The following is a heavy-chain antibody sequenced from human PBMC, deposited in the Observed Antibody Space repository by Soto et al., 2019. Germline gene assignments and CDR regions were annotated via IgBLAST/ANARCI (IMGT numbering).Heavy chain of an antibody. J-gene: IGHJ6*02. CDR2: INHRGNK. V-gene: IGHV4-34*01. CDR1: QGIFNEYY. D-gene: IGHD1-1*01. Sequence: SESLTLSCSTSQGIFNEYYWRWIRQPTGKGLEWIGEINHRGNKNYTPSLKSRVTISVDTSNNPFSLKLNSVTAADTAVYYCASSGPTVLNAFHPPVMDVWGQGTSVTVSS. CDR3: ASSGPTVLNAFHPPVMDV.